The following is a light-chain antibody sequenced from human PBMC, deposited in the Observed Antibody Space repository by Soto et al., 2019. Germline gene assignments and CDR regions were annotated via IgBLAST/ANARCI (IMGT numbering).Light chain of an antibody. J-gene: IGLJ2*01. CDR2: EVS. CDR3: SSYTGSSSLYVV. CDR1: SRDVDGHNY. Sequence: QSALTQPASVSGSPGQSITISCTGTSRDVDGHNYVSWFQQSPGKAPKLIIYEVSNRPSGVSDRFSGSKSDNTASLTISGLQPEDEANYYCSSYTGSSSLYVVFGGGTKVTVL. V-gene: IGLV2-14*01.